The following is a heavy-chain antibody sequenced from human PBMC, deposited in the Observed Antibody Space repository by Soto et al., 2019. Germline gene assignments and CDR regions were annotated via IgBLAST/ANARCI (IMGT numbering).Heavy chain of an antibody. Sequence: EVQLLESGGGLVQPGGSLRLSCAASGFIFSSYAMNWVRQAPGKGLEWVSVISGSDGSTYYADSVKGRFTISRDNSKNTLNLQMNSLRAEDTAVYYCARRSSSWYFDYWGQGTLVTVSS. CDR3: ARRSSSWYFDY. CDR1: GFIFSSYA. CDR2: ISGSDGST. D-gene: IGHD6-13*01. J-gene: IGHJ4*02. V-gene: IGHV3-23*01.